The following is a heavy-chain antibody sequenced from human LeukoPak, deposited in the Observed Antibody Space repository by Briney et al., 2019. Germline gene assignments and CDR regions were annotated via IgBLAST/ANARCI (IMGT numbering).Heavy chain of an antibody. CDR3: ARSYCGGDCFNDY. D-gene: IGHD2-21*01. V-gene: IGHV1-2*02. Sequence: GASVKVSCKASGYTFTGYYMHWVRQAPGQGLEWMGWINPNSGGTNHAQKFQGRVTMTRDTSISTAYMELSRLRSDDTAVYYCARSYCGGDCFNDYWGQGTLVTVSS. J-gene: IGHJ4*02. CDR2: INPNSGGT. CDR1: GYTFTGYY.